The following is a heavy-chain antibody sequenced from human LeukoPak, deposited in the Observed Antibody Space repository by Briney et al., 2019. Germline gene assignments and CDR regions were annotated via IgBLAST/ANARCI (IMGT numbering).Heavy chain of an antibody. D-gene: IGHD3-22*01. V-gene: IGHV1-69*13. CDR2: IIPIFGTA. J-gene: IGHJ6*02. CDR1: GGTFGSYA. Sequence: GASVKVSCKASGGTFGSYAISWVRQAPGQGLEWMGGIIPIFGTANYAQKFQGRVTITADESTSTAYMELSSLRSEDTAVYYCANGYYDSSGYLPYYYYGMDVWGQGTTVTVSS. CDR3: ANGYYDSSGYLPYYYYGMDV.